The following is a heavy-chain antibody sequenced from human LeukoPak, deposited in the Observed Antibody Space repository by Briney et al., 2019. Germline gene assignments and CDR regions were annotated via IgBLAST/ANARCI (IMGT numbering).Heavy chain of an antibody. CDR3: ARGQGTVTTH. D-gene: IGHD4-17*01. Sequence: TSETLSLTCAVSGGSFSGYYWTWIRQPPGKGLEWIGEINHSGNANYNPSLKSRVTISLDMSENHFSLKLTSVTAADTAVYYCARGQGTVTTHWGQGTLVTVSS. CDR2: INHSGNA. J-gene: IGHJ4*02. CDR1: GGSFSGYY. V-gene: IGHV4-34*01.